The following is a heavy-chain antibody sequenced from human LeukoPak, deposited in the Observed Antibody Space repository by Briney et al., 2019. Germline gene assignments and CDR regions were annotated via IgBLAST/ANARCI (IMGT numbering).Heavy chain of an antibody. CDR2: IWNDGSNK. CDR1: GFTFSTYG. J-gene: IGHJ4*02. D-gene: IGHD3-10*01. V-gene: IGHV3-33*01. CDR3: ARDLWFGDFRYFDY. Sequence: PGGSLRLSCAGSGFTFSTYGIHWVRQAPGKGREWVALIWNDGSNKYYADCVKGRFTISRDNSIDTVYLQMNSLRAEDTAVYYCARDLWFGDFRYFDYWGQGTLVSVSS.